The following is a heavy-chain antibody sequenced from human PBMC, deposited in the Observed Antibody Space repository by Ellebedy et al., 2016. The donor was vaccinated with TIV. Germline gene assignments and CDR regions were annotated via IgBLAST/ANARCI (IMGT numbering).Heavy chain of an antibody. CDR1: GFTFSTYA. D-gene: IGHD1-7*01. Sequence: PGGSLRLSCAASGFTFSTYAMTWVRQAPGKGLEWVSSISDSGGSTYYADSVKGRFTISRDNSKNTLELQMNSLRAEDTAVYYCAKCYRNSWAKDYWGLGTLVTVSS. V-gene: IGHV3-23*01. CDR3: AKCYRNSWAKDY. J-gene: IGHJ4*02. CDR2: ISDSGGST.